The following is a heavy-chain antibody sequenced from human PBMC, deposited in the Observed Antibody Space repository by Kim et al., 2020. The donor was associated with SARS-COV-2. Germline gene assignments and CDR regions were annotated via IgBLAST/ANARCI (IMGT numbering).Heavy chain of an antibody. V-gene: IGHV3-49*04. CDR3: TTPGGAYCGGDCSPGY. D-gene: IGHD2-21*02. CDR2: IRSKAYGGTT. CDR1: GFTFGDYA. J-gene: IGHJ4*02. Sequence: GGSLRLSCTASGFTFGDYAMSWVRQAPGKGLEWVGFIRSKAYGGTTEYAASVKGRFTISRDDSKSIAYLQMNSLKTEDTAVYYCTTPGGAYCGGDCSPGYWGQGTLVTVSS.